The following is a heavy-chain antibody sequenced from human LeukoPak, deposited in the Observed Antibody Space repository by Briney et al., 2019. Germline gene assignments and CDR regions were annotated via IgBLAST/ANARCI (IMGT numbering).Heavy chain of an antibody. CDR2: IYYSGNT. CDR1: GGSISGYY. D-gene: IGHD1-26*01. V-gene: IGHV4-59*01. Sequence: PSETLSLTCTVSGGSISGYYWIWIRQPPGKGLEWIGYIYYSGNTNYNPSLKSRVTISIDTSKNQFSLNLSSVTAADTAVYYCARGRSGSYYYWFDPWGQGTLVTVSS. J-gene: IGHJ5*02. CDR3: ARGRSGSYYYWFDP.